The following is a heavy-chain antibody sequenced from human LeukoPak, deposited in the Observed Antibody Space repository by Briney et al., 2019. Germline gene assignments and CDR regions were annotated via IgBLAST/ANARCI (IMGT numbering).Heavy chain of an antibody. D-gene: IGHD6-13*01. J-gene: IGHJ4*02. Sequence: GGSLRLSCAASGFTFSNYGMSWVRQAPGKGLEWVSGISSSGPNTYHADSVKGRFIISRDNSKNTLYLQMNSLRAEDTAAYYCAKDKQQLANFDYWGQGTLVTVSS. CDR1: GFTFSNYG. CDR2: ISSSGPNT. V-gene: IGHV3-23*01. CDR3: AKDKQQLANFDY.